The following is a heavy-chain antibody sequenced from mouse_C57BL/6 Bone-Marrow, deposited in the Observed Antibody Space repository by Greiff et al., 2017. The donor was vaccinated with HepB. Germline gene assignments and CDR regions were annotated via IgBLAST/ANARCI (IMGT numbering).Heavy chain of an antibody. CDR1: GFTFSNYW. CDR3: TDYYGFYFDY. Sequence: DVMLVESGGGLVQPGGSMKLSCVASGFTFSNYWMNRVRQSPEKGLEWVAQIRLKSDNYATHYAESVKGRFTISRDDSKSSVYLQMNNLRAEDTGIYYCTDYYGFYFDYWGQGTTLTVSS. CDR2: IRLKSDNYAT. D-gene: IGHD1-1*01. J-gene: IGHJ2*01. V-gene: IGHV6-3*01.